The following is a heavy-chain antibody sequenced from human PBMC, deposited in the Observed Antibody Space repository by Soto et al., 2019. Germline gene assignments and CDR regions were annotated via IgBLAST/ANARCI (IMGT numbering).Heavy chain of an antibody. CDR1: GYTFTSYG. Sequence: QVQLVQSGAEVKKPGASVKVSCKASGYTFTSYGISWVRQAPGQGLEWMGWISAYNGNTNYAQKLQGRVTMTTDTPTSTAYLELTCLRSDDTPGYYGAGEYYDGPGGAYWGMGSPGTVSS. CDR2: ISAYNGNT. CDR3: AGEYYDGPGGAY. J-gene: IGHJ1*01. V-gene: IGHV1-18*01. D-gene: IGHD3-10*01.